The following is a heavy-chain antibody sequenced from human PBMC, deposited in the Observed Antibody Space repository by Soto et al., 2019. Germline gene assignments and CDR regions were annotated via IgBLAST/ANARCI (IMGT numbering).Heavy chain of an antibody. CDR2: ISYDGSNK. D-gene: IGHD1-26*01. Sequence: GGSLRLSCAASGFTFSSYGMHWVRQAPGKGLEWVAVISYDGSNKYYADSVKGRFTISRDNSKNTLYLQMNSLRAEDTAVYYCAKVGGATVFDYWGQGTLVTVSS. V-gene: IGHV3-30*18. CDR1: GFTFSSYG. J-gene: IGHJ4*02. CDR3: AKVGGATVFDY.